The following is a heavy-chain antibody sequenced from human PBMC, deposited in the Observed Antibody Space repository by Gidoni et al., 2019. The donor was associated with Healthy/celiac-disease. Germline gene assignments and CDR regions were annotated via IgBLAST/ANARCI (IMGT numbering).Heavy chain of an antibody. J-gene: IGHJ4*02. V-gene: IGHV3-23*01. CDR2: ISGSGGST. D-gene: IGHD2-21*02. CDR1: GFTFSSYA. CDR3: AKGSRDVVVTAMGWYYFDY. Sequence: EVQLLESGGGLVQPGGSLRLSCAASGFTFSSYAMSWVRQAPGKGLEWVSAISGSGGSTYYADSVKGRFTISRDNSKNTLYLQMNSLRAEDTAVYYCAKGSRDVVVTAMGWYYFDYWGQGTLVTVSS.